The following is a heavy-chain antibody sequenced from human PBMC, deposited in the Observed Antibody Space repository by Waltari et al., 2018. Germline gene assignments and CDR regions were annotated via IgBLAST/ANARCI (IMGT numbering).Heavy chain of an antibody. CDR3: AKDRGSGLYYYFDY. D-gene: IGHD3-16*01. V-gene: IGHV3-23*01. J-gene: IGHJ4*02. Sequence: EVRLLESGGGSVQRGGCLRLYCAASGFTFRNYAMSWVRQAPGKGLEWVSSINAGGTDTYYADSVKGRFTISRDNSKNTLYMQMTSLRAEDTAVYYCAKDRGSGLYYYFDYWGQGTLVPVSS. CDR2: INAGGTDT. CDR1: GFTFRNYA.